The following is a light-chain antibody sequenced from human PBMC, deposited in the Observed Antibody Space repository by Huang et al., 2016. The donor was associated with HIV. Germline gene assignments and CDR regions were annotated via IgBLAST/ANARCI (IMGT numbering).Light chain of an antibody. CDR3: QQRSSNWPPEIT. Sequence: EIVLTQSPATLSLSPGERATLSCRASQSVGIYLAWYQQKPGQAPRLLIYDTSNRATGIPARFSGSGSGTYFTLTISSLEPEDFAVYYCQQRSSNWPPEITFGQGTRLQIK. CDR1: QSVGIY. CDR2: DTS. V-gene: IGKV3-11*01. J-gene: IGKJ5*01.